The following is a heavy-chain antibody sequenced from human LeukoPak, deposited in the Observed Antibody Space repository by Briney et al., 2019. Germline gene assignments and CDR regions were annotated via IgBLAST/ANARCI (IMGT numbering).Heavy chain of an antibody. CDR1: GGSFSGYY. D-gene: IGHD5-18*01. J-gene: IGHJ4*02. V-gene: IGHV4-34*01. Sequence: SETLPLTCAVYGGSFSGYYWSWIRQPPGKGLEWIGEINHSGSTNYNPSLKSRVTISVDTSKNQFSLKLSSVTAADTAVYYCARAERGYSYGYIHYWGQGTLVTVSS. CDR3: ARAERGYSYGYIHY. CDR2: INHSGST.